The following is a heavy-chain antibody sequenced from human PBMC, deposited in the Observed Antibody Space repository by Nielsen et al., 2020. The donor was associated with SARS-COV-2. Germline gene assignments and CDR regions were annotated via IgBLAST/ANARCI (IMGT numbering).Heavy chain of an antibody. Sequence: ASVKVSCKASGYTFTSYDINWVRQATGQGLEWMGWMNPNSGNTGYAQKFQGRVTMTRNTSISTAYMELSSLRSDDTAVYYCARGREDYYYYYMDVWGKGTTVTVSS. V-gene: IGHV1-8*01. CDR1: GYTFTSYD. CDR3: ARGREDYYYYYMDV. CDR2: MNPNSGNT. D-gene: IGHD2-15*01. J-gene: IGHJ6*03.